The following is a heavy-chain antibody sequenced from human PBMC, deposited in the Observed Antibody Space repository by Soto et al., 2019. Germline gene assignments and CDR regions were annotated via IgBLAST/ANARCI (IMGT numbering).Heavy chain of an antibody. V-gene: IGHV4-59*01. CDR3: TREQTSTVVTQ. CDR2: VYYSGST. CDR1: GGSMSNYC. D-gene: IGHD4-17*01. Sequence: SETRSLTCTVSGGSMSNYCWSWSRQPPGKGLEWIGCVYYSGSTNYNPSLESRVTISVDTSKNQFSLKLSSVTAADTAVYYCTREQTSTVVTQWGQGTLVTVSS. J-gene: IGHJ4*02.